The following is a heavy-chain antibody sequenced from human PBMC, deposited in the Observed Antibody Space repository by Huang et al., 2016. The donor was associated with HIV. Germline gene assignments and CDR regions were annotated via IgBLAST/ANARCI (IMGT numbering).Heavy chain of an antibody. Sequence: EVQLVQSGAEVKKPGESLKISCKGSGFSFTNYCVGWVRQMPGKGLEWMGIIYPGDPDTTYSPSFRGQVTISADKSINTAYLQWNSLKASDSAMYYCARPLLGYSNGYYFDYWGQGTLVTVSS. CDR3: ARPLLGYSNGYYFDY. J-gene: IGHJ4*02. CDR2: IYPGDPDT. D-gene: IGHD5-18*01. CDR1: GFSFTNYC. V-gene: IGHV5-51*03.